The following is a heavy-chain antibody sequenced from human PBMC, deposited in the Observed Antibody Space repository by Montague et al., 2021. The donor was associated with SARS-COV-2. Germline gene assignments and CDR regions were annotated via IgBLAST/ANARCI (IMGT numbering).Heavy chain of an antibody. Sequence: SETLSLTCTVSGVSISRYHWSWIRQPPGKGLEWLGCIYFSGSTNYNPSLKSRVTISIDTSKNQFSLKLSSVTAADTAVYYCARHGRFSVIVNTPRGAFDIWGQGTMVTVSS. V-gene: IGHV4-59*08. CDR1: GVSISRYH. D-gene: IGHD3-22*01. CDR3: ARHGRFSVIVNTPRGAFDI. J-gene: IGHJ3*02. CDR2: IYFSGST.